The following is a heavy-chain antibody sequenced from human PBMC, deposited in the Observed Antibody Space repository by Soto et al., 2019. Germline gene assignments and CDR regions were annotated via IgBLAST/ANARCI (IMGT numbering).Heavy chain of an antibody. V-gene: IGHV4-59*01. Sequence: SETLSLTCTVSGGSISSYYWSWIRQPPGKGLEWIGYIYYSGSTNYNPSLKSRVTISVDASKNQFSLKLSSVTAADTAVYYCARDGLVGAIDYWGQGTLVTVSS. CDR2: IYYSGST. CDR1: GGSISSYY. D-gene: IGHD1-26*01. CDR3: ARDGLVGAIDY. J-gene: IGHJ4*02.